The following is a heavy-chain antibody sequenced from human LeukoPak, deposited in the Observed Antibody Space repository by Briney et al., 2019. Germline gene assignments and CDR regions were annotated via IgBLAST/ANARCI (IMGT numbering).Heavy chain of an antibody. CDR3: ARVGTLSYYYGMDV. Sequence: PSETLSLTCTVSGGSVSSGSYYWSWIRQPPGKGLEWIGYMSYSGSTNYNPSLKSRVTISVDTSKNQFSLKLSSVTAADTAVYYCARVGTLSYYYGMDVWGQGTTVTVSS. CDR2: MSYSGST. J-gene: IGHJ6*02. V-gene: IGHV4-61*01. D-gene: IGHD7-27*01. CDR1: GGSVSSGSYY.